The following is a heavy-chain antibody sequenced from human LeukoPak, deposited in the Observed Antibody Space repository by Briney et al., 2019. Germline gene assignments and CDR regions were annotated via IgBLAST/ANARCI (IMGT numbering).Heavy chain of an antibody. CDR3: ARGYSSRLYNWLDP. Sequence: GGSLRLSCAASGFTFSSYWMHWVRQAPGKGLVWVSRISYDGGDPSYADSVKGRFTISGDNAKNTLYLQMNSLTAEDTAVYYCARGYSSRLYNWLDPWGQGTLVTVSS. D-gene: IGHD6-13*01. CDR1: GFTFSSYW. CDR2: ISYDGGDP. V-gene: IGHV3-74*01. J-gene: IGHJ5*02.